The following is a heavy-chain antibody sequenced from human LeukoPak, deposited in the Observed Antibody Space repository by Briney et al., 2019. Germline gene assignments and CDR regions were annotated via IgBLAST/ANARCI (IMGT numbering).Heavy chain of an antibody. CDR3: AKSEGLMGYFDY. V-gene: IGHV3-23*01. CDR1: GFTFSSYA. Sequence: GRSLRLSCAASGFTFSSYAMSWVRQAPGKGLEWVSAISGSGGSTYYADSVKGRFTISRDNSKNTLYLQMNSLRAEDTAVYYCAKSEGLMGYFDYWGQGTLVTVSS. D-gene: IGHD2-8*01. CDR2: ISGSGGST. J-gene: IGHJ4*02.